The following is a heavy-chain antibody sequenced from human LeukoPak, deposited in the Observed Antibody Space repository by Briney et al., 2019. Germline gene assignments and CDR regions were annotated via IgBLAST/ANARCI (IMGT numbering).Heavy chain of an antibody. J-gene: IGHJ3*02. Sequence: SETLSLTCAVYGGSFSGYYWSWIRQPPGKGLEWIGEINHSGSTNYNPSLQSRVTISVDTSKHQFSLTLSSVPAADTAVYYCARGLWLSLGAFDIWGQGTMVTVSS. D-gene: IGHD5-12*01. CDR2: INHSGST. V-gene: IGHV4-34*01. CDR1: GGSFSGYY. CDR3: ARGLWLSLGAFDI.